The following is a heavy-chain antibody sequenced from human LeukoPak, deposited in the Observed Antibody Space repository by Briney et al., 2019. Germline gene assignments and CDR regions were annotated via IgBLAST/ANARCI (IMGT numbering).Heavy chain of an antibody. J-gene: IGHJ5*02. Sequence: ASVKVSCKASGYTFTGYYMHWVRQAPGQGLEWMGWINPNSGGTNYAQKFQGRVTMTRDTSISTAYMELSRLRSEDTAVYYCARGVLTGYYTNWFDPWGQGTLVTVSS. D-gene: IGHD3-9*01. CDR1: GYTFTGYY. V-gene: IGHV1-2*02. CDR2: INPNSGGT. CDR3: ARGVLTGYYTNWFDP.